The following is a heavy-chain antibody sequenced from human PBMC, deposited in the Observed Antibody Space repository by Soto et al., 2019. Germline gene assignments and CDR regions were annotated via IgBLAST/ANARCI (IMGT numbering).Heavy chain of an antibody. CDR1: GGSISSGDYY. D-gene: IGHD2-8*01. CDR2: IYYSGST. J-gene: IGHJ4*02. CDR3: ARSGYCTNGVCYTPFDY. V-gene: IGHV4-30-4*01. Sequence: QVQLQESGPGLVKPSQTLSLTCTVSGGSISSGDYYWSWIRQPPGKGLEWIGYIYYSGSTDYNPSLKSRVTISVDTSKNQFSLKLSSVTAADTAVYYCARSGYCTNGVCYTPFDYWGQGTLVTVSA.